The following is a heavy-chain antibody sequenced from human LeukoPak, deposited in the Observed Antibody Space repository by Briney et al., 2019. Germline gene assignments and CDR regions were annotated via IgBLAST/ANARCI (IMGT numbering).Heavy chain of an antibody. CDR1: GGSFSGYY. Sequence: SETLSLTCAVYGGSFSGYYWSWIRQPPGKGLEWIGEVNHSGSTNYNPSLESRVTISVDTSKNQFSLKLSSVAAADTAVYYCARGVVVVAASCHFDYWGQGTLVTVSS. D-gene: IGHD2-15*01. J-gene: IGHJ4*02. CDR2: VNHSGST. CDR3: ARGVVVVAASCHFDY. V-gene: IGHV4-34*01.